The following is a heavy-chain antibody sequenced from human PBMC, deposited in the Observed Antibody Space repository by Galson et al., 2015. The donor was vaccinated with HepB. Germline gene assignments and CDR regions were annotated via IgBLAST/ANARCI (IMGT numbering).Heavy chain of an antibody. D-gene: IGHD2-15*01. Sequence: SLRVSCAASGFTFRSYAMNWVRQTPGKGLEWIAAITASGRDSYYADSVKGRFTISRDNSRNTLYLQMSSLRAEDTAVYYCAKETSDTAVVSAVVPGYWGQGTLVTVSS. J-gene: IGHJ4*02. CDR3: AKETSDTAVVSAVVPGY. CDR1: GFTFRSYA. V-gene: IGHV3-23*01. CDR2: ITASGRDS.